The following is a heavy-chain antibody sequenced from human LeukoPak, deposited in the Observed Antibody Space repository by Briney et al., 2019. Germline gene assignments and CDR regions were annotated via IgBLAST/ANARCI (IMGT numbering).Heavy chain of an antibody. D-gene: IGHD4-11*01. Sequence: GGSLRLSCAASGFTFNNYAMTWVRQAPGKGLEWVSVVSGSGDDTNYADSVKGRFTISRDNSKNTLFLQMNSLRTEDTAVYFCARWGNDYSQFDSWGQGTLVTVS. V-gene: IGHV3-23*01. J-gene: IGHJ4*02. CDR3: ARWGNDYSQFDS. CDR2: VSGSGDDT. CDR1: GFTFNNYA.